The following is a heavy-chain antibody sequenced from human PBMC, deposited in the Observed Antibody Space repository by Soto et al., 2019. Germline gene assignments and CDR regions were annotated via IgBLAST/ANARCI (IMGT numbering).Heavy chain of an antibody. CDR3: ARGWDVKYFDY. D-gene: IGHD1-26*01. CDR2: IFSSGRI. J-gene: IGHJ4*02. V-gene: IGHV4-4*07. CDR1: GDSLLSSY. Sequence: HVQLQESGPGLVKPSETLSLSCSVSGDSLLSSYWNWVRQPAGKGLEWIGHIFSSGRISYNPSLKSRLTMSIDTSMNVFSLNLSSVTAADTAVYYCARGWDVKYFDYWGQGTLVTVSS.